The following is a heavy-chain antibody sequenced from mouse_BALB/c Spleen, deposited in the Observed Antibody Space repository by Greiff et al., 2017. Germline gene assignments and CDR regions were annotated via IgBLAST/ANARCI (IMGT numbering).Heavy chain of an antibody. V-gene: IGHV5-17*02. Sequence: EVMLVESGGGLVQPGGSRKLSCAASGFTFSSFGMHWVRQAPEKGLEWVAYISSGRSTIYYADTVKGRFTISRDNPKNTLFLQMTSLRSEDTAMYYCARSEGYPLYFDYWGQGTTLTVSS. CDR3: ARSEGYPLYFDY. CDR2: ISSGRSTI. J-gene: IGHJ2*01. CDR1: GFTFSSFG.